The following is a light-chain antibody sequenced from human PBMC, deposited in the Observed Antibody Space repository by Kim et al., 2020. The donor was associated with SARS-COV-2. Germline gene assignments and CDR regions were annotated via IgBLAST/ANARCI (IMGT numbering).Light chain of an antibody. CDR2: GKN. V-gene: IGLV3-19*01. CDR1: SLRNYF. J-gene: IGLJ2*01. CDR3: NSRDSSGNHVV. Sequence: QTVRITCQGDSLRNYFASWYQQKPGQAPVLVIYGKNNRPSGIPDRFSGSSSGNTASLTITGAQAEDEADYYCNSRDSSGNHVVFGGGTKLTVL.